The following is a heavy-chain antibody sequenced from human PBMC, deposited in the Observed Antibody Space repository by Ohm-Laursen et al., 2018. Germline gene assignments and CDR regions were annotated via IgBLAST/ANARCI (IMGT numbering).Heavy chain of an antibody. CDR3: AKFMWKHEY. D-gene: IGHD5-18*01. Sequence: SLRLSCAASGFTFSNAWMSWVRQAPGKGLEWVSAISGSGGSTYYADSVEGRFTISRDNSKNTLYLQMNSLRAKDTAVYYCAKFMWKHEYWGQGTLVTVSS. V-gene: IGHV3-23*01. CDR1: GFTFSNAW. CDR2: ISGSGGST. J-gene: IGHJ4*02.